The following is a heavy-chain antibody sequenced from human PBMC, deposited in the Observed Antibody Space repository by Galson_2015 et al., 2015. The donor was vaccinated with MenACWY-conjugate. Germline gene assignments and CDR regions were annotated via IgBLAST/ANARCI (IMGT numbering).Heavy chain of an antibody. D-gene: IGHD4-17*01. CDR2: MFRDGMS. J-gene: IGHJ3*01. Sequence: SLRLSCAASGLSVSYNYMSWVRQAPGKGLKWVSSMFRDGMSYYADSVRGRVTISRDNFQNMLYLQMNSLRVEDTAVYFCASSEYGDLHRGAFDLWGRWTLVTVSS. CDR1: GLSVSYNY. CDR3: ASSEYGDLHRGAFDL. V-gene: IGHV3-53*01.